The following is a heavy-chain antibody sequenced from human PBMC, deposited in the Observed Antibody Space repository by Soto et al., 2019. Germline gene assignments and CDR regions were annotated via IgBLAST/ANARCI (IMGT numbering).Heavy chain of an antibody. CDR3: AKSPDPYSSSTYYYDGMDV. CDR2: IIPIFGTT. Sequence: QVQLVQSGAEVKKPGSSVKVSCKASGGTFSSYAITWVRQAPGQGLEWMGRIIPIFGTTNYAQKFQGRVTITADESTSTAYMDLSSLRSDDTAVYYCAKSPDPYSSSTYYYDGMDVWGQGTTVTVSS. V-gene: IGHV1-69*15. J-gene: IGHJ6*02. CDR1: GGTFSSYA. D-gene: IGHD6-6*01.